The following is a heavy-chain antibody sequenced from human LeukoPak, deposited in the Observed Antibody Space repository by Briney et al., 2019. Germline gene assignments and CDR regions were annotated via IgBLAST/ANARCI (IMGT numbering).Heavy chain of an antibody. CDR1: GFTFSSYS. D-gene: IGHD5-18*01. Sequence: PGGSLRLSCAASGFTFSSYSMNWVRQAPGKGLEWVSSISSSSSYIYYADSVKGRFTISRDNAKNSLYLQMNSLRAEDTAVYYCARGGTDTESYGPNDALDIWGQGTMVTVSS. CDR3: ARGGTDTESYGPNDALDI. CDR2: ISSSSSYI. J-gene: IGHJ3*02. V-gene: IGHV3-21*01.